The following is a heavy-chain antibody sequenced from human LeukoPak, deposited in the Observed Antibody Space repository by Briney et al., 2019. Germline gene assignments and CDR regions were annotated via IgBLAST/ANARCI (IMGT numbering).Heavy chain of an antibody. V-gene: IGHV4-38-2*02. CDR3: ASVSSLQYFDY. Sequence: SETLSLTCTVSGYSISSGYYWGWIRQPPGKGLEWIGSVYHSGSTYYNPSLKSRVTTSVDTSKNQFSLTLSSVTAADTAVYDCASVSSLQYFDYWGQGTLVTVSS. D-gene: IGHD6-6*01. CDR1: GYSISSGYY. CDR2: VYHSGST. J-gene: IGHJ4*02.